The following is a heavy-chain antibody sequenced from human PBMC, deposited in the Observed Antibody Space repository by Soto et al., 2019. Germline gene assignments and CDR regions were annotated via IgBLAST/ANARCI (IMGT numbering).Heavy chain of an antibody. Sequence: LRLSCVAAGFTFSTYAMSWVRQAPGKGLEWVSAISGSGGGTYYADSVKGRFTISRDNSKNTLYLQMHSLRAEDTALYYCAKDHWGSYSGQGTLVTVSS. CDR3: AKDHWGSY. CDR2: ISGSGGGT. V-gene: IGHV3-23*01. J-gene: IGHJ4*02. D-gene: IGHD3-16*01. CDR1: GFTFSTYA.